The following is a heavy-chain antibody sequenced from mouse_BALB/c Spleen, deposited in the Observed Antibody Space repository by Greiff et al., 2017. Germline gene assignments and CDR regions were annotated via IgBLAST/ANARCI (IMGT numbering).Heavy chain of an antibody. CDR3: VYDGYYYAMDY. D-gene: IGHD2-3*01. CDR1: GFTFSSFG. J-gene: IGHJ4*01. V-gene: IGHV5-17*02. Sequence: EVQRVESGGGLVQPGGSRKLSCAASGFTFSSFGMHWVRQAPEKGLEWVAYISSGSSTIYYADTVKGRFTISRDNPKNTLFLQMTSLRSEDTAMYYCVYDGYYYAMDYWGQGTSVTVSS. CDR2: ISSGSSTI.